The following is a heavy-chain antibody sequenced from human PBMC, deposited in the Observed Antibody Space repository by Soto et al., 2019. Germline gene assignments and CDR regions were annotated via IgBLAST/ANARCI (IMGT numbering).Heavy chain of an antibody. J-gene: IGHJ6*02. V-gene: IGHV3-49*04. D-gene: IGHD6-13*01. Sequence: PGGSLRLSCTASGFTFGDYAMSWVRQAPGKGLEWVGFIRSKAYGGTTEYAASVKGRFTISRDDSKSIAYLQMNSLKTEDTAVYYCTYSSPTGGYYYYVMDVWGQGTTVTVSS. CDR3: TYSSPTGGYYYYVMDV. CDR2: IRSKAYGGTT. CDR1: GFTFGDYA.